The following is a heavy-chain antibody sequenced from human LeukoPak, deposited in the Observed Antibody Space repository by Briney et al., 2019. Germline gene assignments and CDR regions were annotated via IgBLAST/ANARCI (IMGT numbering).Heavy chain of an antibody. Sequence: PSETLSLTCTVSGGSISSSSYYWGWIRQPPGKGLEWIGYIYYSGSTYYNPSLKSRVTISVDTSKNQFSLKLSSVTAADTAVYYCASSGSYYRNFDYWGQGTLVTVSS. J-gene: IGHJ4*02. CDR2: IYYSGST. D-gene: IGHD1-26*01. CDR3: ASSGSYYRNFDY. V-gene: IGHV4-31*03. CDR1: GGSISSSSYY.